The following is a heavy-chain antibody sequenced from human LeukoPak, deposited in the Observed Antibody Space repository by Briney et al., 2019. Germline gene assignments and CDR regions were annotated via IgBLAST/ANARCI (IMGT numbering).Heavy chain of an antibody. CDR2: IIPIYGTA. CDR3: ARSIERSRGSYYYMDV. CDR1: GGTFSSYA. J-gene: IGHJ6*03. Sequence: ASVKVSCKASGGTFSSYAISWVRQAPGQGLEWMGGIIPIYGTANYAQKFQGRVTVTADKSTSTAYMDLSSLRFEDTAVYYCARSIERSRGSYYYMDVWGKGTTVSVSS. D-gene: IGHD2-21*01. V-gene: IGHV1-69*06.